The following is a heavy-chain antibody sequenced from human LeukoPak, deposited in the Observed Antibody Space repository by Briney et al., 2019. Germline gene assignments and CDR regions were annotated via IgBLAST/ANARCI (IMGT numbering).Heavy chain of an antibody. CDR2: IYPGDSDT. CDR1: GYSFTSYW. J-gene: IGHJ3*02. CDR3: ARQGGYSYGPYDAFDI. Sequence: GESLKISCKCSGYSFTSYWIGWVRQMPGKGLEWMGIIYPGDSDTRYSPSFQGQVTISADKSISTAYLQWSSLKASDTAMYYCARQGGYSYGPYDAFDIWGQGTMVTVSS. D-gene: IGHD5-18*01. V-gene: IGHV5-51*01.